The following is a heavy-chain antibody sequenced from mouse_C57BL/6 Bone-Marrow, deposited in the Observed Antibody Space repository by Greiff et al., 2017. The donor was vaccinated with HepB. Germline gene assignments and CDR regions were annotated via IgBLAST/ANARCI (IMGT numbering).Heavy chain of an antibody. V-gene: IGHV3-6*01. J-gene: IGHJ2*01. CDR3: ARGGYYYGSSYPHY. Sequence: EVQLVESGPGLVKPSQSLSLTCSVTGYSITSGYYWNWIRQFPGNKLEWKGYISYDGSNNYNPSLKNRISITLDTSKNQCFLKLNSVTTEDTATYYCARGGYYYGSSYPHYWGQGTTLTVSS. D-gene: IGHD1-1*01. CDR2: ISYDGSN. CDR1: GYSITSGYY.